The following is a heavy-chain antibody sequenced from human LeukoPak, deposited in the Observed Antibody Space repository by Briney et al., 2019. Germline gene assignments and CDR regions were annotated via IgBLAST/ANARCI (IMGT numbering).Heavy chain of an antibody. D-gene: IGHD3-22*01. CDR2: ISGSGGST. J-gene: IGHJ3*02. Sequence: GESLRLSCTASGFTISSYARNWIRQAPGKGLEWIWRISGSGGSTYYADSVKGRFTISRDNSKNTLYLQMNSLRAEDTAVYYCAKGDSSGYYDAFDIWGQGTMVTVSS. CDR1: GFTISSYA. CDR3: AKGDSSGYYDAFDI. V-gene: IGHV3-23*01.